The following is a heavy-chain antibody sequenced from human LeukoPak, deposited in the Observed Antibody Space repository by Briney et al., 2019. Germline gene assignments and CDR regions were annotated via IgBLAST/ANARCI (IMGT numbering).Heavy chain of an antibody. CDR3: AKSIAAAGYFDP. CDR1: GYTFTGYY. V-gene: IGHV1-2*02. D-gene: IGHD6-13*01. Sequence: ASVKVSCKASGYTFTGYYMHWVRQAPGQGLEWMGWINPNSGGTNYAQKFQGRVTMTRDTSISTAHMELGRLRSDDTAVYYCAKSIAAAGYFDPWGQGTLVTVSS. J-gene: IGHJ5*02. CDR2: INPNSGGT.